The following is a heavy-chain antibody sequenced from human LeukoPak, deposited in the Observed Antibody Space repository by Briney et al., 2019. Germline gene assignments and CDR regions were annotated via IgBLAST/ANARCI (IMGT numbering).Heavy chain of an antibody. CDR3: ASDSSGWYRWFDP. J-gene: IGHJ5*02. CDR1: GFTFSSYA. V-gene: IGHV3-23*01. CDR2: MSGSDGST. D-gene: IGHD6-19*01. Sequence: PEASLRLSCAASGFTFSSYAMTWVRQAPGKGLEWVSTMSGSDGSTYYADSVKGRFTISRDNSKNTLYLQMNSLRAEDTAVYYCASDSSGWYRWFDPWGQGTLVTVSS.